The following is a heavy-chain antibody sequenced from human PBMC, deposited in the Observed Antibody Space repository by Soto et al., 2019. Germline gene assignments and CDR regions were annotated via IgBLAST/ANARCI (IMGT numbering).Heavy chain of an antibody. D-gene: IGHD3-10*01. CDR3: AKELPWFAESMWFYGMDV. Sequence: EVQLVESGGGLVQPGRSLRLSCAASGFTVDDYAMHWVRQAPGKGLEWVSGISWNSGTIGYADSVKGRFTISRDNAQNSLYLQLICLSAEDTVLSSGAKELPWFAESMWFYGMDVWGQWTTVTVSS. J-gene: IGHJ6*02. CDR1: GFTVDDYA. V-gene: IGHV3-9*01. CDR2: ISWNSGTI.